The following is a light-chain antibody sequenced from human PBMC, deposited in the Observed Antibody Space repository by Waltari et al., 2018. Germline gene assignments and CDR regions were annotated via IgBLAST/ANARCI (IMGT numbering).Light chain of an antibody. CDR1: SSDVGSYNY. Sequence: QSALTQPPSASGSPGQSVTISCTGTSSDVGSYNYVSWYQQHPGEAPKLMIYEVTKRPSGVPDRFSGSKSGNTASLTVSGLQAEDEADYYCISYAGSNYYDFGTGTKVTVL. J-gene: IGLJ1*01. V-gene: IGLV2-8*01. CDR2: EVT. CDR3: ISYAGSNYYD.